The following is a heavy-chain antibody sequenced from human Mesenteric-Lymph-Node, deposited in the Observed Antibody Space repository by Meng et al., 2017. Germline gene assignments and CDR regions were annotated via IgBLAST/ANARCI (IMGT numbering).Heavy chain of an antibody. CDR3: ARDQMRSDSSGYYH. CDR1: GYTFTSYA. D-gene: IGHD3-22*01. Sequence: VQLVQPGAEVKTPGASVKVSCKASGYTFTSYAMHWVRQAPGQRLEWMGWINAGNGNTKYSQKFQGRVTITRDTSASTAHMELSSLRSEDTAVYYCARDQMRSDSSGYYHWGQGTLVTVSS. V-gene: IGHV1-3*01. J-gene: IGHJ5*02. CDR2: INAGNGNT.